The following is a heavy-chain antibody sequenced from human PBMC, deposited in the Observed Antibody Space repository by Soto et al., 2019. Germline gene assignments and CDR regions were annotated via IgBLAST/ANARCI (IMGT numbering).Heavy chain of an antibody. D-gene: IGHD3-3*01. Sequence: ASVKVSCKASGYTFTSYAMHWVRQAPGQRLEWMGWINAGNGNTKYSQEFQGRVTITRDTSASTAYMELSSLRSEDTAVYYCARAHYDFWRDPIDYWGQGTLVTVSS. CDR1: GYTFTSYA. CDR3: ARAHYDFWRDPIDY. J-gene: IGHJ4*02. V-gene: IGHV1-3*01. CDR2: INAGNGNT.